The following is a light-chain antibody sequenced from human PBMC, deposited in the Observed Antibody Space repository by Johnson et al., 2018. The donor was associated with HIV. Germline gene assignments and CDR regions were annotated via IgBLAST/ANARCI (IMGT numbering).Light chain of an antibody. V-gene: IGLV1-51*02. CDR1: SSNIGNNY. CDR2: ENN. CDR3: GTWDISLSAGGV. Sequence: QSVLTQPPSLSAAPGQKVTISCSGSSSNIGNNYVSWYQQLPGTAPKLLIYENNKRPSGIPDRFSGSKSGTSATLAITRLQTGDEADYYCGTWDISLSAGGVFGPGTKVTVL. J-gene: IGLJ1*01.